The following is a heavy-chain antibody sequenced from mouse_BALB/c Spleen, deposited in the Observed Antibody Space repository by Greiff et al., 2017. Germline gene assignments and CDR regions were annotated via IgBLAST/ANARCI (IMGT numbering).Heavy chain of an antibody. J-gene: IGHJ2*01. V-gene: IGHV14-3*02. D-gene: IGHD1-2*01. CDR3: ARGTAPSFDY. Sequence: EVKVVESGAELVKPGASVKLSCTASGFNIKDTYMHWVKQRPEQGLEWIGRIDPANGNTKYDPKFQGKATITADTSSNTAYLQLSSLTSEDTAVYYCARGTAPSFDYWGQGTTLTVSS. CDR2: IDPANGNT. CDR1: GFNIKDTY.